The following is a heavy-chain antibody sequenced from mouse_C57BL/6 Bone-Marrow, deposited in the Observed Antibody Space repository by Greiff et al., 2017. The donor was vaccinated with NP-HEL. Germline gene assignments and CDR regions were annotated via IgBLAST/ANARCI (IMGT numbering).Heavy chain of an antibody. D-gene: IGHD2-5*01. CDR3: AREGNYSKGYYAMDY. J-gene: IGHJ4*01. CDR1: GYTFTNYW. V-gene: IGHV1-63*01. CDR2: IYPGGGYT. Sequence: QVQLQQSGAELVRPGTSVKMSCKASGYTFTNYWIGWAKQRPGHGLEWIGDIYPGGGYTNYNEKFKGKATLTADKSSSTAYMQFSSLTSEDSAIYYCAREGNYSKGYYAMDYWGQGTSVTVSS.